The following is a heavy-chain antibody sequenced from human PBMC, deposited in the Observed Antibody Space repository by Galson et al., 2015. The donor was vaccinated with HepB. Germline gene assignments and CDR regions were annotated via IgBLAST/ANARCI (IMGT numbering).Heavy chain of an antibody. V-gene: IGHV3-30-3*01. Sequence: SLRLSCAASGFTFSSYAMHWVRQAPGKGLEWVAVISYDGSNKYYADSVKGRFTISRDNAKNSLYLQMNSLRAEDTAVYYCAAVYSSSFNDAFDIWGQGTMVTVSS. J-gene: IGHJ3*02. CDR1: GFTFSSYA. D-gene: IGHD6-13*01. CDR3: AAVYSSSFNDAFDI. CDR2: ISYDGSNK.